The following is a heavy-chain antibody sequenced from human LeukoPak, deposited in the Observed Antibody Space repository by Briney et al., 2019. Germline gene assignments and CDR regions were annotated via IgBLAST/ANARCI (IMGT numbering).Heavy chain of an antibody. Sequence: PGGSLRLSCAASGFTFSSYSMNWVRQAPGKGLEWVSSISSISSYIYYADSVNGRFTISRDNAKNSLYLQMNILRAEDTAVYYCAREPHDSSSWYPIDYWGQGTLVTVSS. J-gene: IGHJ4*02. CDR1: GFTFSSYS. D-gene: IGHD6-13*01. V-gene: IGHV3-21*01. CDR2: ISSISSYI. CDR3: AREPHDSSSWYPIDY.